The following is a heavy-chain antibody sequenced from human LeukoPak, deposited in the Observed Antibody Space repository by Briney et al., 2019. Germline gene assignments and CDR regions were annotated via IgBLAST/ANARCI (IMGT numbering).Heavy chain of an antibody. J-gene: IGHJ4*02. CDR3: AKDRSTVGYTYGLDY. CDR2: ISRDGINK. CDR1: GFTFSNFA. V-gene: IGHV3-30*18. Sequence: GGSLRLSCAASGFTFSNFAVSWVRQAPGKGLEWVAVISRDGINKYYEDSVKGRFTISRDNSKSTLFLQMNSLRAEDTAVYYCAKDRSTVGYTYGLDYWGQGTLVTVSS. D-gene: IGHD5-18*01.